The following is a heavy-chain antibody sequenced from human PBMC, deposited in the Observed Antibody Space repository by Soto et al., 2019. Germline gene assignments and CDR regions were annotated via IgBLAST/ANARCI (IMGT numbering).Heavy chain of an antibody. D-gene: IGHD4-17*01. CDR2: IRTDGGYT. CDR1: GFSLSDHW. CDR3: GRDHYGFNSIDQ. V-gene: IGHV3-74*01. Sequence: GGSLRLSCVASGFSLSDHWMHWVRQVPGKGLVHVSRIRTDGGYTNYADFVEGRFTISRDNAKNTLYLQMNSLGAEDTAVYFCGRDHYGFNSIDQWGQGTLVTVSS. J-gene: IGHJ4*02.